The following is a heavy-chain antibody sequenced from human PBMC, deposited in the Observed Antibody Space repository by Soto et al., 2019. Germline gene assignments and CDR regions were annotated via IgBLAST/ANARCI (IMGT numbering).Heavy chain of an antibody. V-gene: IGHV3-23*01. CDR1: GFTFSSYA. D-gene: IGHD3-3*01. CDR3: AKPPAYYDFWSGYYGDGMPGAFDI. CDR2: ISGSGGST. Sequence: GGSLRLSCAASGFTFSSYAMSWVRQAPGKGLEWVSAISGSGGSTYYADSVKGRFTISRDNSKNTLYLQMNSLRAEDTAVYYCAKPPAYYDFWSGYYGDGMPGAFDIWGQGTMVTVSS. J-gene: IGHJ3*02.